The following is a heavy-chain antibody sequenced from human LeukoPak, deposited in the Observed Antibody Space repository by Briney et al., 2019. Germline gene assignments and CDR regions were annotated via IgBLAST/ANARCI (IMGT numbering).Heavy chain of an antibody. CDR1: GGSISSYY. V-gene: IGHV4-59*01. J-gene: IGHJ4*02. Sequence: SETLSLTCTVSGGSISSYYWSWIRQPPGKGLEWIGYIYYSGSTNYNPSLKSRVTISVDTSKNQFSLKLSSVTAADTAVYYCATPGAYYYGSGSYYIATLWSNWGQGTLVTVSS. CDR2: IYYSGST. D-gene: IGHD3-10*01. CDR3: ATPGAYYYGSGSYYIATLWSN.